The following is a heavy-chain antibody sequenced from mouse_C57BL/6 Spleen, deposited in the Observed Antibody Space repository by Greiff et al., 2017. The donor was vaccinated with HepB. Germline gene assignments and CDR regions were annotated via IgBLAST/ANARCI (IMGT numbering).Heavy chain of an antibody. CDR1: GYTFTDYY. CDR3: ARGNPYAMDY. J-gene: IGHJ4*01. V-gene: IGHV1-76*01. CDR2: IYPGSGNT. Sequence: VQLQQSGAELVRPGASVKLSCKASGYTFTDYYINWVKQRPGQGLEWIARIYPGSGNTYYNEKFKGKATLTAEKSSSTAYMQLSSLTSEDSAVYVCARGNPYAMDYWGQGTSVTVSS.